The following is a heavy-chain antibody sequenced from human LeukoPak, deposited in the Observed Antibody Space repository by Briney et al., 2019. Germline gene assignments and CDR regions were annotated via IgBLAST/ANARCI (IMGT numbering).Heavy chain of an antibody. CDR3: ARGAEDIVLSDYYGMDV. CDR2: ISADNGNT. V-gene: IGHV1-18*01. CDR1: GYTLAYYG. Sequence: ASVTVSFTASGYTLAYYGISWVRQAPGQGLEWMGWISADNGNTNYAQKLQGRVTMTTDTSTSTAYMELRSLRSDDTAVYYCARGAEDIVLSDYYGMDVWGQGTTVTVSS. J-gene: IGHJ6*02. D-gene: IGHD2-8*02.